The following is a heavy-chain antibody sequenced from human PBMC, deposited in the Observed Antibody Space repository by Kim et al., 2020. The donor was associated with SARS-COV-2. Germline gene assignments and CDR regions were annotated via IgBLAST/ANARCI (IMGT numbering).Heavy chain of an antibody. Sequence: SETLSLTCTVSGGSISGSQWSWIRQPPGMGLEWVGYIKSGGTTNYNPSLKSRVTISENTSKNQFSLQLRSVTAADSAVYFCASVGNNYDFWACFWEGYM. CDR3: ASVGNNYDFWACFWEGYM. V-gene: IGHV4-4*08. CDR2: IKSGGTT. D-gene: IGHD3-3*01. CDR1: GGSISGSQ. J-gene: IGHJ6*03.